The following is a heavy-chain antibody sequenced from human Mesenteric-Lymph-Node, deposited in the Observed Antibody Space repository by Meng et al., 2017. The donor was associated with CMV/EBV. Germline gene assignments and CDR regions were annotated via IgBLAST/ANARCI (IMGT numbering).Heavy chain of an antibody. V-gene: IGHV1-8*01. J-gene: IGHJ4*02. CDR1: GYTFTSYD. CDR2: MNPNSGNT. D-gene: IGHD2/OR15-2a*01. Sequence: ASVPVSCKSSGYTFTSYDINWVRQATGQGLEWMGWMNPNSGNTGYAQKFQGRVTMTRNTSIGTAYMELSSLRAEDTAVYYWERGEESDYWGQGTLVTVSS. CDR3: ERGEESDY.